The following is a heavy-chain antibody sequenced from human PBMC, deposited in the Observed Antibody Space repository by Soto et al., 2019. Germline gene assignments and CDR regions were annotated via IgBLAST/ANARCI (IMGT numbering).Heavy chain of an antibody. J-gene: IGHJ4*02. CDR3: ARDVGFDYVN. D-gene: IGHD3-16*01. CDR2: IKEDGSEI. V-gene: IGHV3-7*01. CDR1: GFNIFSYW. Sequence: EVQLVESGGGLVQPGGSLRISCAVSGFNIFSYWMSWVRQAPGKGLEWVASIKEDGSEIYYVDSVKGRFTISRDKSENSLSLKMNSLSAEGTAVYFCARDVGFDYVNWGQGTLVTVSS.